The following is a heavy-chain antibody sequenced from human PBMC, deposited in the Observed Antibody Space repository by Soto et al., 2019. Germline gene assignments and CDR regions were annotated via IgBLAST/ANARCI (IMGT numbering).Heavy chain of an antibody. J-gene: IGHJ5*02. D-gene: IGHD6-19*01. CDR1: GGSISSYY. CDR2: IYYSGST. CDR3: ARLRIAVAGSSDWFDP. Sequence: PSETLSLTCTVSGGSISSYYWSWIRQPPGKGLEWIGYIYYSGSTNYNPSLKSRVTISVDTSKNQFSLKLSSVTAADTAVYYCARLRIAVAGSSDWFDPWGQGTLVTVSS. V-gene: IGHV4-59*08.